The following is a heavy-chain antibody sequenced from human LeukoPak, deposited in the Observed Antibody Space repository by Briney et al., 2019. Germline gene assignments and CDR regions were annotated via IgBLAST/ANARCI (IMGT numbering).Heavy chain of an antibody. CDR1: GGSISSYY. CDR2: IYYSGST. V-gene: IGHV4-59*01. D-gene: IGHD6-13*01. Sequence: PSETLSLTCTVSGGSISSYYWSWIRQPPGKGLEWIGYIYYSGSTNYNPSLKSRVTISVDTSKNQFSLKLSSVTAADTAVYYCARGGAIAAAGTGYFDYWGQGTLVTVSS. CDR3: ARGGAIAAAGTGYFDY. J-gene: IGHJ4*02.